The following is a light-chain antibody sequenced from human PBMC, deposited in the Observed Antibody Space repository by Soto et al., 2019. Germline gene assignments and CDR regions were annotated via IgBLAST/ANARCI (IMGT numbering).Light chain of an antibody. J-gene: IGLJ1*01. CDR3: SSYTSSSTLDYV. Sequence: QSVLTQPASVSGSRGQSITISCTGTRSDVGGYNHVSWYQQHPGKAPKLMIYEVSYRPSGVSNRFSGSKSGSTASLTISGLQAEDEADYYCSSYTSSSTLDYVFGTGTKVTVL. CDR2: EVS. CDR1: RSDVGGYNH. V-gene: IGLV2-14*01.